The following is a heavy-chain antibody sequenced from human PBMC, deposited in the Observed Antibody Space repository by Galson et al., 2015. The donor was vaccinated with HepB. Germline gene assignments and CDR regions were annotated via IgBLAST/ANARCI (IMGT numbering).Heavy chain of an antibody. Sequence: QSGAEVKKPGESLKISCKGSGYIFTSYWIGWVRQMPGKGLEWMGIIYPGDSDTRYSPSFQGQVIISADKSINTAYLQWSSLKASDTAMYYCARHPWGSSGRNAFDTWGQGTMVTVSS. CDR1: GYIFTSYW. CDR3: ARHPWGSSGRNAFDT. J-gene: IGHJ3*02. D-gene: IGHD2-15*01. CDR2: IYPGDSDT. V-gene: IGHV5-51*01.